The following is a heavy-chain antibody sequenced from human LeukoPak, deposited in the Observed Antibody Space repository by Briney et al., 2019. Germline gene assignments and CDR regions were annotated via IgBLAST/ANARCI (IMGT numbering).Heavy chain of an antibody. Sequence: PGGSLRLSCAASGFTFSSYGMHWVRRAPGKGLEWVAVISYDGSNKYYADSVKGRFTISRDNSKNTLYLQMNSLRAEDTAVYYCAKESAGTGYFDYWGQGTLVTVSS. V-gene: IGHV3-30*18. J-gene: IGHJ4*02. D-gene: IGHD6-13*01. CDR1: GFTFSSYG. CDR3: AKESAGTGYFDY. CDR2: ISYDGSNK.